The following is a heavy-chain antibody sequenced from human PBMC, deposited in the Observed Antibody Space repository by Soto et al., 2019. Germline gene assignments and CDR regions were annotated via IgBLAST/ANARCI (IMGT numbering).Heavy chain of an antibody. CDR1: GGSFSGHY. CDR3: ARDIGYCTNGVCLYNWFDP. Sequence: SETLSLTCAVYGGSFSGHYWSWIRQPPGKGLEWIGEINHSGGTSYNPSLKSRVTISVDTSKNQFSLKLSSVTAADTAVYYCARDIGYCTNGVCLYNWFDPWGQGTLVTVSS. CDR2: INHSGGT. J-gene: IGHJ5*02. V-gene: IGHV4-34*01. D-gene: IGHD2-8*01.